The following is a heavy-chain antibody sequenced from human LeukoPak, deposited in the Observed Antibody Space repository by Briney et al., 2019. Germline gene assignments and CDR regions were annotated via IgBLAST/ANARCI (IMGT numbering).Heavy chain of an antibody. D-gene: IGHD3/OR15-3a*01. Sequence: GGPLRLSCAASGFTFNTYAMSWVRQAPGKGLEWVSAISSSGGSTFHADSVKGRFTIYRYNSKNTLYLQMNSLKDEDTAVYECAKGWTSIKYDSWGQGTLVTVSS. J-gene: IGHJ4*02. CDR2: ISSSGGST. CDR3: AKGWTSIKYDS. V-gene: IGHV3-23*01. CDR1: GFTFNTYA.